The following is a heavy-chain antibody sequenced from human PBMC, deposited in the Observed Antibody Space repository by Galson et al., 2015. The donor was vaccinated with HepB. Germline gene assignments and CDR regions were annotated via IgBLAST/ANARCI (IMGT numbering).Heavy chain of an antibody. CDR3: VRDPPLGTPFDH. V-gene: IGHV3-21*01. J-gene: IGHJ4*02. CDR1: GFTFNSYN. CDR2: ISSSSSYT. Sequence: SLRLSCAASGFTFNSYNMNWVRQAPGKGLEWVASISSSSSYTYYADSLKGRFTVSRDNVKNSLYLQMNSLRAEDTAVYYCVRDPPLGTPFDHWGQGTLVTVSS. D-gene: IGHD7-27*01.